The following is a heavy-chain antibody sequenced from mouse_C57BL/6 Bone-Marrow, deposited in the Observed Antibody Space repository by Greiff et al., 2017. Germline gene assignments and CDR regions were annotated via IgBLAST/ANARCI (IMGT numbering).Heavy chain of an antibody. Sequence: VQLKESGAELVRPGASVKLSCTASGFNIKDDYMHWVKQRPEQGLEWIGWIDPENGDTEYASKFQGKATITADTSSNTAYLQLSSLTSEDTAVYYCTTDWGGFDYWGQGTTLTVSS. CDR3: TTDWGGFDY. D-gene: IGHD4-1*01. CDR2: IDPENGDT. CDR1: GFNIKDDY. J-gene: IGHJ2*01. V-gene: IGHV14-4*01.